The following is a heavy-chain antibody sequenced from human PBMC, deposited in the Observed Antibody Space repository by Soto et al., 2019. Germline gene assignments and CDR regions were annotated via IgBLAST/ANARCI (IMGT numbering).Heavy chain of an antibody. V-gene: IGHV3-30*19. CDR1: GFTFSSYG. CDR2: ISYDGSNK. Sequence: QVQLVESGGGVVQPGRSLRLSCAASGFTFSSYGMHWVRQAPGKGLEWVAVISYDGSNKYYADSVKGRFTISRDNSNNTLYLQMNSLRAEDAAVFYCASGIASFAAFDVWGQGTIVTVSS. D-gene: IGHD6-13*01. J-gene: IGHJ3*01. CDR3: ASGIASFAAFDV.